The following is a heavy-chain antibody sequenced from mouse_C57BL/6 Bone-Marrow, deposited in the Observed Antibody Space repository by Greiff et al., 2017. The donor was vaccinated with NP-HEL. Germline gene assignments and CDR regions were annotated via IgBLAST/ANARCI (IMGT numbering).Heavy chain of an antibody. CDR2: INYDGSST. D-gene: IGHD2-3*01. CDR1: GFTFSDYY. V-gene: IGHV5-16*01. CDR3: ARGGDGYLPYFDY. Sequence: EVKLMESEGGLVQPGSSMKLSCTASGFTFSDYYMAWVRQVPEKGLEWVANINYDGSSTYYLDSLKSRFIISRDNAKNILYLQMSSLKSEDTATYYCARGGDGYLPYFDYWGQGTTLTVSS. J-gene: IGHJ2*01.